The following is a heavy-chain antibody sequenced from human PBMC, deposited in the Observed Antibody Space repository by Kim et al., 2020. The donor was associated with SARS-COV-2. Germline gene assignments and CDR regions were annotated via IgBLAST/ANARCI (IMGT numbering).Heavy chain of an antibody. V-gene: IGHV3-74*01. CDR2: IKSDGSST. J-gene: IGHJ5*02. Sequence: GGSLRLSCAASGFTFSRHWMYLVRQGPGKGLVWVSYIKSDGSSTDYADSVKGRFTISRDNAKNTLFLQMNSLRAEDTAVYYCARLSSTGGGPADSWGQGTLVTVSS. CDR3: ARLSSTGGGPADS. CDR1: GFTFSRHW. D-gene: IGHD2-8*02.